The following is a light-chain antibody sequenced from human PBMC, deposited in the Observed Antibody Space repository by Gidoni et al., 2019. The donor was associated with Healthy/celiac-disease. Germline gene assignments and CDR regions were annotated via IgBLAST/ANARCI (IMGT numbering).Light chain of an antibody. Sequence: PGTLSLSPGERATLSCRASQSVSSSYLAWYQQKPGQAPRLLIYGASSRATGIPDRFSGSGSGTDFTLTISRLEPEDFAVYYCQQYGSSPSYSFGQGTKLEIK. CDR1: QSVSSSY. CDR3: QQYGSSPSYS. J-gene: IGKJ2*03. CDR2: GAS. V-gene: IGKV3-20*01.